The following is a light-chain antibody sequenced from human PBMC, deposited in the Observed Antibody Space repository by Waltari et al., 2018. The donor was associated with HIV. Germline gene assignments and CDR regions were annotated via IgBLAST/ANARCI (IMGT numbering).Light chain of an antibody. CDR1: QSVSSN. V-gene: IGKV3-15*01. Sequence: MVMTHSAATLSVSPGESATLSCRASQSVSSNLAWYQQKPGQAPRLLIYGASTRATGIPARFSGSGSGTEFTLTISSLQSEDFAVYYCQQYNNWPLTFGGGTKVEIK. CDR2: GAS. CDR3: QQYNNWPLT. J-gene: IGKJ4*01.